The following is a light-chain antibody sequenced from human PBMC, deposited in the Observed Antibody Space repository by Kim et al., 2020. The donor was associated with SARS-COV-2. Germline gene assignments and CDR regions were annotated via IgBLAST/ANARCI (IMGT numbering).Light chain of an antibody. CDR3: SSYASSRILYV. J-gene: IGLJ1*01. Sequence: QSITISCTGNSSDVGAYNYVSWYQQHPGKAPKLMIYDVTDRPSGVSNRFSGSKSGNTASLTISGLQAEDEADYYCSSYASSRILYVFGTGTKVTVL. V-gene: IGLV2-14*03. CDR1: SSDVGAYNY. CDR2: DVT.